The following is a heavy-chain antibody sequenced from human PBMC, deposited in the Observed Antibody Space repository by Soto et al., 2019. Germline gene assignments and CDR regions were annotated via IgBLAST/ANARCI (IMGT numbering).Heavy chain of an antibody. CDR1: GGTFSNYA. V-gene: IGHV1-69*01. D-gene: IGHD2-8*02. CDR2: IVPIFGTA. Sequence: QVQLVQSGAEVKKPGSSVKVSCRTSGGTFSNYAISWVQQAPGQGLEWMGGIVPIFGTATYAQKFQGRVTITADESTSTAYMELSSLRSDDTAVYYCASPTGKLDYWGQGTLVTVSS. J-gene: IGHJ4*02. CDR3: ASPTGKLDY.